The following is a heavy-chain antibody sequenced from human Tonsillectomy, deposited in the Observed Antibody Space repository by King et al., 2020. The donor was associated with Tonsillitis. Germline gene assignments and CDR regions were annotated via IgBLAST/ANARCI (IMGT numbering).Heavy chain of an antibody. Sequence: VQLVESGGGVVQPGRSLRLSCAASGFTFSSYGMHWVRQAPGKGLEWVAVISYDGSNKYYADSVKGRFTISRDNSKNTLYLQMNSLRAEDTAVYYCAKDEGDLSGAFDIWGQGTMVTVS. J-gene: IGHJ3*02. CDR3: AKDEGDLSGAFDI. D-gene: IGHD2-21*02. CDR2: ISYDGSNK. V-gene: IGHV3-30*18. CDR1: GFTFSSYG.